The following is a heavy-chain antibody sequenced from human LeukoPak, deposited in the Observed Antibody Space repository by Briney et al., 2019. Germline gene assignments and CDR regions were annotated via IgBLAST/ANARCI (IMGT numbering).Heavy chain of an antibody. CDR2: INHSGST. CDR1: GGSFSGYY. CDR3: ARQKWGYCSSTSCPIPWFDP. D-gene: IGHD2-2*01. Sequence: PSETLSLTCAVYGGSFSGYYWSWIRQPPGKGLEWIGEINHSGSTNYNPSLKSRVTISVDTSKNQFSLKLSSVTAADTAVYYCARQKWGYCSSTSCPIPWFDPWGQGTLVTVSS. V-gene: IGHV4-34*01. J-gene: IGHJ5*02.